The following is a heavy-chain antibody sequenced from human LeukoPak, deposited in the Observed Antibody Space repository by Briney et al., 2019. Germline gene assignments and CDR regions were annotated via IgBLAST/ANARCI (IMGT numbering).Heavy chain of an antibody. CDR2: ISGSGGST. Sequence: GGSLRLSCAASGFTFSSYAMSWVRQAPGKGLEWVSAISGSGGSTYYADSVKGRFTISRDNSKNTLYLQMNSLRAEDTAVYYCAKDRGGSSSWYNAFDPWGQGTLVTVSS. CDR3: AKDRGGSSSWYNAFDP. J-gene: IGHJ5*02. D-gene: IGHD6-13*01. CDR1: GFTFSSYA. V-gene: IGHV3-23*01.